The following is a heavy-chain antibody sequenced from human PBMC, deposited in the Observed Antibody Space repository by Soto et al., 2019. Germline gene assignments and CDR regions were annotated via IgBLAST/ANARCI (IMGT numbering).Heavy chain of an antibody. Sequence: GASVKVSCKASGYTFTSSAIQWVRQAPGQGLEWMGWINAGNGNIKHSQKFQHRVTITRDTSASTAYMELSSLRLEDTAVYYCARDGAVAGDSNFDYWGQGTLVTVSS. CDR1: GYTFTSSA. CDR3: ARDGAVAGDSNFDY. J-gene: IGHJ4*02. D-gene: IGHD6-19*01. CDR2: INAGNGNI. V-gene: IGHV1-3*01.